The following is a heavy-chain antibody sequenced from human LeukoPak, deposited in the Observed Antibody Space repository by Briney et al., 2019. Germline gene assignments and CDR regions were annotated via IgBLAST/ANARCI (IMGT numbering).Heavy chain of an antibody. Sequence: PSETLSLTCSVSSGSISSYYSSWIRQTPRKGLEWIGYIYYSGSSDYNPSLKSRATISVDTSKNQFSLKLSSLTAADAAVYYCARGEWSGLKDGFNIWGPGTMVTVSS. J-gene: IGHJ3*02. CDR3: ARGEWSGLKDGFNI. V-gene: IGHV4-59*01. CDR2: IYYSGSS. CDR1: SGSISSYY. D-gene: IGHD3-3*01.